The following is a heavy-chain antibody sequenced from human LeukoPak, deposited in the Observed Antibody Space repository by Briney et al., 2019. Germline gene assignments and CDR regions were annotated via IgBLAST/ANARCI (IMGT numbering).Heavy chain of an antibody. Sequence: PGRSLRLSCAASGFTFSNHVMHWVRQAPGKGLEWVAVISYDGSNIYYADSVKGRFTISRDNSKNTLYLQMNSLRAEDTAVYYCARDRPGISVAGALDYWGQGTLVTVSS. CDR1: GFTFSNHV. CDR3: ARDRPGISVAGALDY. V-gene: IGHV3-30*03. CDR2: ISYDGSNI. J-gene: IGHJ4*02. D-gene: IGHD6-19*01.